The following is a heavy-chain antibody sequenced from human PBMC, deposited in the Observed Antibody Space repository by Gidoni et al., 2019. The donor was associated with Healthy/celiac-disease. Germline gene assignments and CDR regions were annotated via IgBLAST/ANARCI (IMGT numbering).Heavy chain of an antibody. CDR1: GGSICSGGYY. CDR3: ARVLGYCSGGSCYSRRWFDP. Sequence: QVQLQESGPGLVKPSQTLSLTCTVSGGSICSGGYYWSWIRQHPGKGLEWIGYIYYSGSTYYNPSLKSRVTISVDTSKNQFSLKLSSVTAADTAVYYCARVLGYCSGGSCYSRRWFDPWGQGTLVTVSS. V-gene: IGHV4-31*03. CDR2: IYYSGST. D-gene: IGHD2-15*01. J-gene: IGHJ5*02.